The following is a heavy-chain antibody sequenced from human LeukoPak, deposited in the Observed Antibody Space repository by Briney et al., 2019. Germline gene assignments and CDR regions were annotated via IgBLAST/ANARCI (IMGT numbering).Heavy chain of an antibody. CDR2: ISGSGVST. J-gene: IGHJ4*02. V-gene: IGHV3-23*01. Sequence: PGGSLRLSCAASGFTFSTYALSWVRQAPGKGLEWVSGISGSGVSTFYADSVKGRFTISRDNSKNTLYLQMNSLRAEDTTVYYCAKIGGYYNYWGQGTLVTVSS. D-gene: IGHD1-26*01. CDR1: GFTFSTYA. CDR3: AKIGGYYNY.